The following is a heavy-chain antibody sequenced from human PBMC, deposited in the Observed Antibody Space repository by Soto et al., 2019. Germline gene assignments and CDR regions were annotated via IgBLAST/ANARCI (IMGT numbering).Heavy chain of an antibody. Sequence: QVKLVQSGAEMKKPGSSVKVSCQSSGGTFNTYAMNWVRLAPGQGPEWMGDISPMFGAANYAPKFQGRVTITADESTGTSYMQLSSLTSEDTALYFCAREVQLHPPAFVYWGQGTLVTGSS. V-gene: IGHV1-69*19. J-gene: IGHJ4*02. D-gene: IGHD2-2*01. CDR2: ISPMFGAA. CDR3: AREVQLHPPAFVY. CDR1: GGTFNTYA.